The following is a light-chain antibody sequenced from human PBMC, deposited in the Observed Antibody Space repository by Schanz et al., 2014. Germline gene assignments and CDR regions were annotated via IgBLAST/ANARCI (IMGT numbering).Light chain of an antibody. CDR2: GAS. Sequence: EIVLTQFPGTLSLSPGERATLSCRASQSVSSSYLAWYQQKPGQAPRLLIYGASSRATGIPDRFSGSGSGTDFTLTISRLEPEDFAVYYCQQHGSSPEALYTFGQGTKLEIK. J-gene: IGKJ2*01. CDR1: QSVSSSY. CDR3: QQHGSSPEALYT. V-gene: IGKV3-20*01.